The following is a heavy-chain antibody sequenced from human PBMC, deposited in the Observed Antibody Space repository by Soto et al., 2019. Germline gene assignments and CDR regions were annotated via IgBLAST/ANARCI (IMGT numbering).Heavy chain of an antibody. CDR2: IWYDGSNK. J-gene: IGHJ4*02. CDR1: GFTFSSYG. Sequence: GGSLRLSCAASGFTFSSYGMHWVRQAPGKGLEWVAVIWYDGSNKYYADSVKGRFTISRDNSKNTLYLQMNSLRAEDTAVYYCARDHLVATRIDYWGQGTLVTVSS. V-gene: IGHV3-33*01. D-gene: IGHD5-12*01. CDR3: ARDHLVATRIDY.